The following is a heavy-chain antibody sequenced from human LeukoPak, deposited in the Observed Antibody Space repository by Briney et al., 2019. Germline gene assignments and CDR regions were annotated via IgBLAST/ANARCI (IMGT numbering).Heavy chain of an antibody. J-gene: IGHJ4*02. CDR1: GFTFSSYG. CDR3: ARGQYSPDY. D-gene: IGHD2-15*01. CDR2: IWYDGSNK. Sequence: GRSLRLSCAASGFTFSSYGMRWVRQAPGKGPEWVAVIWYDGSNKYYTDSVKGRFTISRDDSKNTLYLQMNSLRAEDTAVYYCARGQYSPDYWGQGTLVTVSS. V-gene: IGHV3-33*01.